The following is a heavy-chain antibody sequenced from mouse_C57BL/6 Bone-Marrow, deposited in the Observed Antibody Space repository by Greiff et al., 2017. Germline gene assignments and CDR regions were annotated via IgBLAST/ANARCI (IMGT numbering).Heavy chain of an antibody. CDR2: IHPNSGST. Sequence: QVQLQQPGAELVKPGASVKLSCKASGYTFTSYWMHWVKQRPGQGLEWIGMIHPNSGSTNYNEKFKSKATLTVDKSSSTAYMQLSSLTSEDYAVYYCASYYGSTWYFDVWGTGTTVTVSS. CDR1: GYTFTSYW. CDR3: ASYYGSTWYFDV. V-gene: IGHV1-64*01. J-gene: IGHJ1*03. D-gene: IGHD1-1*01.